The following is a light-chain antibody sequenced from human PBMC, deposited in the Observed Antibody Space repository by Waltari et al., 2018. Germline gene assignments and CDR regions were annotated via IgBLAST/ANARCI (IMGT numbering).Light chain of an antibody. Sequence: ETLMTQSPATLSGSLGARATLSCRASQSVSSNVAWYQQKPGQSPRLVIYGASTRAAGIPGRFSGSGSGTEFTLTISSLQSEDLAVYYCQQYNKWPQTFGQGTKVEIK. CDR3: QQYNKWPQT. V-gene: IGKV3-15*01. J-gene: IGKJ1*01. CDR2: GAS. CDR1: QSVSSN.